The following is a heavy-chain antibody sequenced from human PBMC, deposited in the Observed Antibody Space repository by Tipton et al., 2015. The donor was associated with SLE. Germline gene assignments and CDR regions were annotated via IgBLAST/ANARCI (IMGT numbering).Heavy chain of an antibody. V-gene: IGHV3-33*06. D-gene: IGHD2/OR15-2a*01. CDR2: IWHDERNK. Sequence: SLRLSCAASGFTLSFYGMHWVRQTPGKGLEWVAIIWHDERNKEYADSVKGRFTISRDNSKKTLYLQMNSLRVEDTAIYYCAKAQGVIVPNDAFDFGGQGTMVTVSS. CDR3: AKAQGVIVPNDAFDF. J-gene: IGHJ3*01. CDR1: GFTLSFYG.